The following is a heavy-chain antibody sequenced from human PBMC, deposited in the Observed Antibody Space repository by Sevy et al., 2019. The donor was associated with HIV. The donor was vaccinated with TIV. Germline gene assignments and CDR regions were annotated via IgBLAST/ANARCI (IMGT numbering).Heavy chain of an antibody. CDR3: ARAGYNWNYARGDY. CDR2: MNPNSGNT. V-gene: IGHV1-8*01. D-gene: IGHD1-7*01. J-gene: IGHJ4*02. CDR1: GYTLTGYD. Sequence: ASVKVSCKASGYTLTGYDINWVRQATGQGLEWMGWMNPNSGNTGYAQTFQGRVTMTRNTSISTAYMELSSLRSEDTAVYYCARAGYNWNYARGDYWGQGPLVTVSS.